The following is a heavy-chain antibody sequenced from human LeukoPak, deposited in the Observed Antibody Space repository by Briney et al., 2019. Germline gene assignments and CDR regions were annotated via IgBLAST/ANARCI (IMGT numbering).Heavy chain of an antibody. J-gene: IGHJ4*02. CDR1: GFTFGSYA. CDR3: ARTSYGDDGGFDY. Sequence: GGSLRLSCAASGFTFGSYAMSWVRQAPGKGLEWVSAISGGGGSTYYADSVKGRFTISRDNSKNTLYLQMNSLRAEDTAVYYCARTSYGDDGGFDYWGQGTLVTVSS. CDR2: ISGGGGST. D-gene: IGHD4-17*01. V-gene: IGHV3-23*01.